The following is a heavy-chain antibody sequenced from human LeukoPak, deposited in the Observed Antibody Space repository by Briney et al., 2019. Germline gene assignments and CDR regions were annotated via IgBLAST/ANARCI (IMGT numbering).Heavy chain of an antibody. Sequence: PGGSLRLSCAASGFTFSSYSMNWVRQAPGKGLEWVSYISSSSSTIYYADSVKGRFTISRDNAKNSLYLQMNSLRDDDTAVYYCARDLLLYGSGRWSSWGQGTLVTVSS. D-gene: IGHD3-10*01. CDR2: ISSSSSTI. CDR3: ARDLLLYGSGRWSS. J-gene: IGHJ5*02. CDR1: GFTFSSYS. V-gene: IGHV3-48*02.